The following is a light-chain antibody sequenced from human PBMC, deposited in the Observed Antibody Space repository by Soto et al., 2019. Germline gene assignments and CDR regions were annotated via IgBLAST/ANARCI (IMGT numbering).Light chain of an antibody. CDR1: KIGSKI. J-gene: IGLJ3*02. Sequence: SYELTQPPSVSVAPGQTTKITCGGDKIGSKIVHWYKQRPGQAPVAVVFDATDRPSGIPERFSDSNSGNTATLTISRVEAGDEADYYCQVWDSSRDHVVFGGGTKVTVL. CDR2: DAT. CDR3: QVWDSSRDHVV. V-gene: IGLV3-21*02.